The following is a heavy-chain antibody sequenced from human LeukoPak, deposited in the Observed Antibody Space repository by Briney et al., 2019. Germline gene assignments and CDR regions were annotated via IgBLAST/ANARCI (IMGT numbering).Heavy chain of an antibody. D-gene: IGHD6-19*01. CDR2: IASSGTIK. CDR1: GFPFSVYE. CDR3: ALLAVASDFDY. J-gene: IGHJ4*02. Sequence: QTGGSLRLSCVVSGFPFSVYEMNGVREAPGEGLEWVSNIASSGTIKYYADSVKGRFSISRDNAKSSLYLQMNSLRVEDTAVYYCALLAVASDFDYWGQGALVTVSS. V-gene: IGHV3-48*03.